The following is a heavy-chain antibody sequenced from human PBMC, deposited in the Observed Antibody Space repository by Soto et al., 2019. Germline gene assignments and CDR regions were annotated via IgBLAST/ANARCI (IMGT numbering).Heavy chain of an antibody. CDR3: TRPPAVVISLFDF. D-gene: IGHD3-22*01. V-gene: IGHV3-33*01. J-gene: IGHJ4*02. Sequence: GGSLRLSCAASGFTFSSYGMHWVRQAPGKGLEWVAVIWYDGSNTYYADSVRGRFTISRDNSKNTLFLQMNSLRAEDTAVYYCTRPPAVVISLFDFWGQGSPVTVSS. CDR1: GFTFSSYG. CDR2: IWYDGSNT.